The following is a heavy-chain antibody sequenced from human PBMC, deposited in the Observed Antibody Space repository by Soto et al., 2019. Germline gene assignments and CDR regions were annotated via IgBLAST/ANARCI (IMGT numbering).Heavy chain of an antibody. J-gene: IGHJ4*02. CDR2: IKEDASQT. CDR3: AKVKFGSGFWGLDY. V-gene: IGHV3-7*01. D-gene: IGHD3-3*01. CDR1: GFTFSDCW. Sequence: GGSLRLSCAASGFTFSDCWMTWVRQAPGRGLEWLANIKEDASQTFYADSVKARLTVSRDNARNSLYLEINSLGAEDTAMYYCAKVKFGSGFWGLDYWGPGTLVTVSS.